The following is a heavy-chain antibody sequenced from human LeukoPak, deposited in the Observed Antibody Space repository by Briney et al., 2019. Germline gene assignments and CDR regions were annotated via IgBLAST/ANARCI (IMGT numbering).Heavy chain of an antibody. D-gene: IGHD3-16*01. CDR1: GFSFSTYW. V-gene: IGHV3-74*01. CDR3: AKVMMAGDPAGISIFDY. Sequence: GGSLRLSCAASGFSFSTYWMHWVRQAPGKGLVWVSRLNGYGNSANYADSVGGRFTISRDNTQNTLYLQMNSLRAEDSAVYFCAKVMMAGDPAGISIFDYWGQGALVTVSS. CDR2: LNGYGNSA. J-gene: IGHJ4*02.